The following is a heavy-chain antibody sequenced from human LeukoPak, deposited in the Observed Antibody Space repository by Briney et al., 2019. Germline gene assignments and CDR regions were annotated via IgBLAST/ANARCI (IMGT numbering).Heavy chain of an antibody. J-gene: IGHJ4*02. CDR1: GFTFSSYA. D-gene: IGHD3-22*01. CDR3: AKTNGYYDY. V-gene: IGHV3-23*01. Sequence: GGSLRLSCAASGFTFSSYAMMWVRQAPGKGLEWVSTIVASYEGTFYADSVKGRFTISRDNSKSTVYLQMNSLRAEDTAVYHCAKTNGYYDYWGQGTLVTVSS. CDR2: IVASYEGT.